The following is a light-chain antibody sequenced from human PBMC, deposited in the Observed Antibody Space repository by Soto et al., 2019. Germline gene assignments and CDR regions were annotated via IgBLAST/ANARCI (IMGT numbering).Light chain of an antibody. J-gene: IGKJ5*01. CDR2: AAS. V-gene: IGKV1-39*01. CDR1: QSISSY. Sequence: DIQMTQSPSSLSASVGDRVTITCRASQSISSYLNWYQQKPGKAPKVLIYAASSLQSRVPSRFSGSGSGTDFTLTISSLQPEDFATYYCQQSYSTLITFGQGTRLEIK. CDR3: QQSYSTLIT.